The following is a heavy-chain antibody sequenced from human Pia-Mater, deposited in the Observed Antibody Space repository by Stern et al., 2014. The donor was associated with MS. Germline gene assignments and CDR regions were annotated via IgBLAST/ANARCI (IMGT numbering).Heavy chain of an antibody. J-gene: IGHJ4*02. CDR2: ISSSGST. D-gene: IGHD3-16*02. Sequence: VQLVESGPGLVRPSETLSLTCTVSGISVRTSSWTWIRQSPGKGLEWIGFISSSGSTNYDPSLKTRVTISVDTAKSQVSLKVRSATAADTPVYYCARMASISLGGVIATPFDYWGQGSLVTVSS. CDR3: ARMASISLGGVIATPFDY. V-gene: IGHV4-59*02. CDR1: GISVRTSS.